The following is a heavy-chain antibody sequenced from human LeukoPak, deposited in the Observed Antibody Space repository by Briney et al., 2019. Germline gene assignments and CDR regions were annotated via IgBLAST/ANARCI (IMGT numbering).Heavy chain of an antibody. J-gene: IGHJ4*02. V-gene: IGHV1-18*04. CDR2: ISAYNGNT. CDR1: GYTFTSYG. CDR3: AREGGTAVAGTGGVDY. D-gene: IGHD6-19*01. Sequence: ASVKVSCKASGYTFTSYGISWVRQAPGQGLEWMGWISAYNGNTNYAQKLQGRVTMTTDTSTSTAYMELRSLRSDETAVYYCAREGGTAVAGTGGVDYWGQGTLVTVSS.